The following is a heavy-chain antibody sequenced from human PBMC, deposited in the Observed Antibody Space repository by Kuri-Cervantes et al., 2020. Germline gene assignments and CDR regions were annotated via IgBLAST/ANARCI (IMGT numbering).Heavy chain of an antibody. CDR1: GGTFSSYA. V-gene: IGHV1-69*13. CDR2: IIPIFGTA. Sequence: SVKVSCKASGGTFSSYAISWVRQAPGQGLEWVGGIIPIFGTANYAQKFQGRVTITADESTSTAYMELNSLRAEDTAVYYCARDRRRGDYIYYFDYWGQGTLVTVSS. CDR3: ARDRRRGDYIYYFDY. D-gene: IGHD4-11*01. J-gene: IGHJ4*02.